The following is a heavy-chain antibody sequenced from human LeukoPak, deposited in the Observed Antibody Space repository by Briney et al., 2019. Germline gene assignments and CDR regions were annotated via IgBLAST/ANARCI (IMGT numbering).Heavy chain of an antibody. J-gene: IGHJ4*02. CDR2: IYYRVTS. D-gene: IGHD3-10*01. V-gene: IGHV4-59*01. CDR1: GDSISTYY. Sequence: SETLSLTCTVFGDSISTYYWSWIRQPPGKGLEWIGYIYYRVTSDYNPSLKSRVTMSVDMSTRQISLKLSSVTAAGTAVYYCARAVGGDGSGSLWGPGTLVTVSS. CDR3: ARAVGGDGSGSL.